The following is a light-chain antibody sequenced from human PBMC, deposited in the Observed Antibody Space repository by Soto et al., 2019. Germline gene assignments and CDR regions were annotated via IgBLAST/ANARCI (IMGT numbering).Light chain of an antibody. CDR1: SSDVGGYNY. Sequence: QSVLTQPASVSGSPGQSIPISCTGASSDVGGYNYVSWYQQHPGKAPKLMIYEVTHRPSGVSDRCSGSKSGNTASLTISWLQAEYDADYYCISYTGSTTLVVFGGGTKVTVL. CDR2: EVT. J-gene: IGLJ2*01. V-gene: IGLV2-14*01. CDR3: ISYTGSTTLVV.